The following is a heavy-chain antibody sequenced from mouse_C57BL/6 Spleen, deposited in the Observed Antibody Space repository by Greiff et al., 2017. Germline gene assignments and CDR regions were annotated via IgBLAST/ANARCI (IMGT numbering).Heavy chain of an antibody. CDR3: ARDGGFSNYLFAY. CDR1: GYSITSGYY. CDR2: ISYDGSN. D-gene: IGHD2-5*01. Sequence: EVQRVESGPGLVKPSQSLSLTCSVTGYSITSGYYWNWIRQFPGNKLEWMGYISYDGSNNYNPSLKNRISITRDTSKNQFFLKLNSVTTEDTATYYCARDGGFSNYLFAYWGQGTLVTVSA. J-gene: IGHJ3*01. V-gene: IGHV3-6*01.